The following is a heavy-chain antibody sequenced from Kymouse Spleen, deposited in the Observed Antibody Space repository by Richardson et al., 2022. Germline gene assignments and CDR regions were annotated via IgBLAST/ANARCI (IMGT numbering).Heavy chain of an antibody. V-gene: IGHV3-74*01. CDR1: GFTFSSYW. CDR2: INSDGSST. Sequence: EVQLVESGGGLVQPGGSLRLSCAASGFTFSSYWMHWVRQAPGKGLVWVSRINSDGSSTSYADSVKGRFTISRDNAKNTLYLQMNSLRAEDTAVYYCAREWNYLHYYYGMDVWGQGTTVTVSS. D-gene: IGHD1-7*01. CDR3: AREWNYLHYYYGMDV. J-gene: IGHJ6*02.